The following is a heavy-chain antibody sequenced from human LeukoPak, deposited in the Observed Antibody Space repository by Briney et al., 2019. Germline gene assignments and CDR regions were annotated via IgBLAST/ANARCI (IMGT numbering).Heavy chain of an antibody. V-gene: IGHV1-18*01. D-gene: IGHD3-22*01. Sequence: ASVKVSCKASGYTFTSYGISWVRQAPGQGLEWMGWISDYNGNTNYAQKLQGRVTMTTDTSTSTAYMELRSLRSDDTAVYYCARGSPPRRNYDSRGYYSYYFDYWGQGTLVTVSS. J-gene: IGHJ4*02. CDR1: GYTFTSYG. CDR3: ARGSPPRRNYDSRGYYSYYFDY. CDR2: ISDYNGNT.